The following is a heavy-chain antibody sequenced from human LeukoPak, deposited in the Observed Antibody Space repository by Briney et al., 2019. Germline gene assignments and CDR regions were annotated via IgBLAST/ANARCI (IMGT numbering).Heavy chain of an antibody. CDR2: IYYSGST. J-gene: IGHJ4*02. V-gene: IGHV4-31*03. CDR1: GGSISSGGYY. CDR3: ARVLYSGSYSSFDY. Sequence: PSQTLSLTCTVSGGSISSGGYYWSWIRQHPGKGLEWIGYIYYSGSTYYNPSLRSRVTISVDTSKNQFSLKLSSVTAADTAVYYCARVLYSGSYSSFDYWGQGTLVTVSS. D-gene: IGHD1-26*01.